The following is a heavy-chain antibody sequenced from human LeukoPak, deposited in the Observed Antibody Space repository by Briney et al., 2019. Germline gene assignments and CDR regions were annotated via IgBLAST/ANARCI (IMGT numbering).Heavy chain of an antibody. CDR2: VTWNSDSI. D-gene: IGHD3-10*01. CDR3: ARDRSPYGSGTYLSY. Sequence: GGSLRLSCAAAGFNFDEYAMHWVRQVPGKGLEWVSGVTWNSDSIGYADSVKGRFTISRDSAKNSLYVQMNSLRAEDTAVYYCARDRSPYGSGTYLSYWGQGTLVTVSS. J-gene: IGHJ4*02. CDR1: GFNFDEYA. V-gene: IGHV3-9*01.